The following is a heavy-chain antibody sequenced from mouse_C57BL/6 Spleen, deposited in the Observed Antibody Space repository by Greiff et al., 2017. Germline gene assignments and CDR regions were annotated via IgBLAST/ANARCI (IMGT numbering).Heavy chain of an antibody. CDR1: GYTFTGYW. CDR2: ILPGSGST. J-gene: IGHJ2*01. V-gene: IGHV1-9*01. Sequence: VQLQQSGAELMKPGASVKLSCKATGYTFTGYWIEWVKQRPGHGLEWIGEILPGSGSTNSNEKFKGKATFTADTSSNTAYMQLSSLTTEDSAIYYGARREAYYFDYWCQGTTLTVSS. CDR3: ARREAYYFDY.